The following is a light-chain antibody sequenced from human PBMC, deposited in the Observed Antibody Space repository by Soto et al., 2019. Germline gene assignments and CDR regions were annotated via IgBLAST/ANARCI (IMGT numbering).Light chain of an antibody. J-gene: IGLJ2*01. Sequence: QSVLTQPPSVSAAPGQKVTISCSGSSSNIGNNYVSWYQQLPGTAPKLLIYDNNKRPSGIPDRFSGSKSGTSATLGITGLQTGDEDDYYCGTWESSLSAGFGGGTKLTVL. CDR3: GTWESSLSAG. CDR1: SSNIGNNY. CDR2: DNN. V-gene: IGLV1-51*01.